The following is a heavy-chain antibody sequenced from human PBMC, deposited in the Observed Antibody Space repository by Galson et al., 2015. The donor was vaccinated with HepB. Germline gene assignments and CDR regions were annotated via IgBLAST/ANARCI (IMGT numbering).Heavy chain of an antibody. Sequence: SLRLSCAASEFNFRSFGMQWVRQAPGKGLEWVAVISYDGNNIFYADSVRGRFIIFRDNSKDTLYLQMNSLRSEDTAVYYCAKAPPPAVYQRGRNLDVWGKGTTVTVSS. CDR1: EFNFRSFG. D-gene: IGHD2/OR15-2a*01. CDR2: ISYDGNNI. J-gene: IGHJ6*04. CDR3: AKAPPPAVYQRGRNLDV. V-gene: IGHV3-30*18.